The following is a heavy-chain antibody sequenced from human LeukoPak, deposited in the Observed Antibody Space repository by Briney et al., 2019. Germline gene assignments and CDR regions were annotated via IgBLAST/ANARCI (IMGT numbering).Heavy chain of an antibody. CDR2: IYYSGST. D-gene: IGHD3-10*02. CDR3: AREGGRGPASRMFFQH. CDR1: GGSISSGGYY. Sequence: SETLSLTCTVSGGSISSGGYYWSWIRQHPGKGLEWIGYIYYSGSTYYNPSLKSRVTISVDTSKNQFSLKLSSVTAADTAVYYCAREGGRGPASRMFFQHWGQGTLVTVSS. V-gene: IGHV4-31*03. J-gene: IGHJ1*01.